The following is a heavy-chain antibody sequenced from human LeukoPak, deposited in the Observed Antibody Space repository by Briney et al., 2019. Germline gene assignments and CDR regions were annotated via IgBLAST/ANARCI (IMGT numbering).Heavy chain of an antibody. CDR1: GFAFANQG. CDR3: AKDIGPLWFGD. J-gene: IGHJ4*02. CDR2: ISGSGVST. Sequence: GGSLRLSCEASGFAFANQGMIWVRQVQGKGLDWVSAISGSGVSTHYADSVKGRFTISRDNSKNTVYLQMNSLRAEDTAVYYCAKDIGPLWFGDWGQGTLVTVSS. D-gene: IGHD3-10*01. V-gene: IGHV3-23*01.